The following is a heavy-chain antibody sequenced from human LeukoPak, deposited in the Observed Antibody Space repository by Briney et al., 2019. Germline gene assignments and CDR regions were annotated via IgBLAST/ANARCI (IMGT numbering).Heavy chain of an antibody. V-gene: IGHV3-30*18. CDR1: GFTFSSYG. J-gene: IGHJ2*01. CDR3: AKDPWYFDL. CDR2: ISYDGSNK. Sequence: GGSLRLSCAASGFTFSSYGMHWVRQAPGKGLEWVAVISYDGSNKYYADSVKGRFTISRDNSKNTLYLQMNSLRAEDTAVYYCAKDPWYFDLWGRGTLVTVSS.